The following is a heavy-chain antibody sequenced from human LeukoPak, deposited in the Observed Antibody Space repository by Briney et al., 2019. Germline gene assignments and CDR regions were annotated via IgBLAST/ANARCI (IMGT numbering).Heavy chain of an antibody. D-gene: IGHD3-22*01. V-gene: IGHV4-59*03. Sequence: SETLSLTCTVSGGSISSYYWSWNRQPPGKGLEWIGNIDYSRDTNYNPSLRSRVTILVDKSRNQFSLKLNSVTAADTAVYYCARNGPHYYDKSGYLDSWGQGTLVTVSS. CDR3: ARNGPHYYDKSGYLDS. CDR2: IDYSRDT. J-gene: IGHJ4*02. CDR1: GGSISSYY.